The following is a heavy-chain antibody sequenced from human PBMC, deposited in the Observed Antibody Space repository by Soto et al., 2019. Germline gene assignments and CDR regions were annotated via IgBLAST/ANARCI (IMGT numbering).Heavy chain of an antibody. D-gene: IGHD2-2*01. J-gene: IGHJ4*02. CDR3: AKGDCSSTSCYFDY. V-gene: IGHV3-30*18. CDR2: ISYDGSNK. Sequence: QVQLVESGGGVVQPGRSLRLSCAASGFTFSSYGMHWVRQAPGKGLEWVAVISYDGSNKYYADSVKGRFTISRDNSKNPLYLQMNSLRAEDTAVYYCAKGDCSSTSCYFDYWGQGTLVTVSS. CDR1: GFTFSSYG.